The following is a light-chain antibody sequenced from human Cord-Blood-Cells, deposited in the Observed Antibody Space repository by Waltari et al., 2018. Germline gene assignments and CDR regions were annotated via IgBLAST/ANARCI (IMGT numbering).Light chain of an antibody. V-gene: IGLV2-14*01. CDR2: DVS. CDR3: SSYTSSSTYV. Sequence: QSALTQPASVSGSPGQSITLSCTVTSSDVGGYNYVSWYQQHPGKAPKLIIYDVSKRPSGVSNRFSGSKSGNTASLTISGLQAEDEADYYCSSYTSSSTYVFGTGTKVTVL. J-gene: IGLJ1*01. CDR1: SSDVGGYNY.